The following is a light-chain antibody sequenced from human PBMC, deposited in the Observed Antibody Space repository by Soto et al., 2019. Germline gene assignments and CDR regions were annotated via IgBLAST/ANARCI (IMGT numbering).Light chain of an antibody. CDR2: AAS. J-gene: IGKJ2*01. CDR3: QQSYSTPPS. CDR1: QSISSY. V-gene: IGKV1-39*01. Sequence: DIQMTQSPSSLSASVGDRVTITCRASQSISSYLNWYQQKPGKAPKLLIYAASSLQSGVPSRFSGSGSGTYFTLTISSLQPEDFATNYCQQSYSTPPSFGQGTKLEIK.